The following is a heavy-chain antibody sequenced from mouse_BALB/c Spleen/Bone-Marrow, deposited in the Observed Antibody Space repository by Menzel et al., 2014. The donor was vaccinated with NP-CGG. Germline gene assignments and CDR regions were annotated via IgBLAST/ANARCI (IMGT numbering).Heavy chain of an antibody. CDR2: IYPGNSNT. CDR1: GYSFTSYW. Sequence: EVHLVESGTVLARPGASVKMSCKASGYSFTSYWMHWVKQRPGQGLEWIGAIYPGNSNTNYNQKFAGKAKLTAVTSASTAYMELSSLTSEDSAVYYCTVSLTLYYFDYWGQGTTLTVSS. J-gene: IGHJ2*01. D-gene: IGHD5-1*01. CDR3: TVSLTLYYFDY. V-gene: IGHV1-5*01.